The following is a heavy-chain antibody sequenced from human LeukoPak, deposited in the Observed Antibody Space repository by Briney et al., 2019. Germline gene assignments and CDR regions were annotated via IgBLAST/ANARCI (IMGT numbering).Heavy chain of an antibody. CDR2: IYHSGST. Sequence: SGTLSLTCAVSGGSISSGGYSWSWIRQPPGKGLEWIGYIYHSGSTYYNPSLKSRVTISVDRSKNQFSLKLSSVTAADTAVYYCARQGVSVGSGSQAYNWFDPWGQGTLVTVSS. J-gene: IGHJ5*02. V-gene: IGHV4-30-2*01. CDR1: GGSISSGGYS. CDR3: ARQGVSVGSGSQAYNWFDP. D-gene: IGHD3-10*01.